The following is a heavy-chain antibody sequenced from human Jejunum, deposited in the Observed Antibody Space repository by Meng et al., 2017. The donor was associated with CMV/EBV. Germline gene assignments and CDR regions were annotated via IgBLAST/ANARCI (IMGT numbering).Heavy chain of an antibody. CDR2: IRSKANSYAT. CDR1: FSDSD. D-gene: IGHD2-15*01. J-gene: IGHJ4*02. CDR3: ARDNVVVSGSRGSSDY. Sequence: FSDSDMHWVRQASGKGLEWVGRIRSKANSYATAYAASVKGRFTISRDDSKNTLYLQMDSLRAEDTAVYYCARDNVVVSGSRGSSDYWGQGTLVTVSS. V-gene: IGHV3-73*01.